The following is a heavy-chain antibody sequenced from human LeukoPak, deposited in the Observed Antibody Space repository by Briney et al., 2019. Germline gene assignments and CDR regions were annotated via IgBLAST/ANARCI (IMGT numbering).Heavy chain of an antibody. CDR2: ISAYNGNT. CDR3: ARDPNIAAAGRDIYYYYYMDV. J-gene: IGHJ6*03. D-gene: IGHD6-13*01. CDR1: GYTFTSYG. Sequence: GASVKVSCKASGYTFTSYGISWVRQAPGQGLEWMGWISAYNGNTNYAQKLQGRVTMTTDTSTSTAYMELRSLRSDDTAVYYCARDPNIAAAGRDIYYYYYMDVWGKGTTVTVSS. V-gene: IGHV1-18*01.